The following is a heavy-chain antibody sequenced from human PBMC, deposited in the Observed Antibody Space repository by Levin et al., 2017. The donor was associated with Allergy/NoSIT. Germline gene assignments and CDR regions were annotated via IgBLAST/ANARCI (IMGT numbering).Heavy chain of an antibody. V-gene: IGHV4-59*01. Sequence: TLSLTCTVSGGSISNNYWSWIRRPPGKGLDWIGYIYYNGNTNYNPSLKSRVAISVDTSNNQFSLKLNSVTAADTAVYFCARGYYDSSGYSSPFDYWGQGILVTVSS. CDR2: IYYNGNT. D-gene: IGHD3-22*01. CDR3: ARGYYDSSGYSSPFDY. J-gene: IGHJ4*02. CDR1: GGSISNNY.